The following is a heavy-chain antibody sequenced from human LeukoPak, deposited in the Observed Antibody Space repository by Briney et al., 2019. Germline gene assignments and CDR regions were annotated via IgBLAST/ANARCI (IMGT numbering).Heavy chain of an antibody. J-gene: IGHJ6*03. CDR3: AKFGADQLLLYYYYYYMDV. CDR2: ISSSSSYI. V-gene: IGHV3-21*04. CDR1: GFTFSSYS. D-gene: IGHD2-2*01. Sequence: TLGGSLRLSCAASGFTFSSYSMNWVRQAPGKGLEWVSSISSSSSYIYYADSVKGRFTISRDNAKNSLYLQMNSLRAEDTAVYYCAKFGADQLLLYYYYYYMDVWGKGTTVTVSS.